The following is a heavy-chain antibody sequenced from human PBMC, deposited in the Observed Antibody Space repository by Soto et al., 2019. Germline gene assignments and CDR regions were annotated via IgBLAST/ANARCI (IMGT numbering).Heavy chain of an antibody. J-gene: IGHJ4*02. CDR2: TRNKANSYSP. V-gene: IGHV3-72*01. CDR1: GFTFSDYY. CDR3: TTDY. Sequence: GGSLRLSCAASGFTFSDYYMDWVRQVPGKGLEWVGRTRNKANSYSPEYAASVRGRFSISRDESKDSMYLQMYSLKTEDTAVYYCTTDYWGQGTLVTVSS.